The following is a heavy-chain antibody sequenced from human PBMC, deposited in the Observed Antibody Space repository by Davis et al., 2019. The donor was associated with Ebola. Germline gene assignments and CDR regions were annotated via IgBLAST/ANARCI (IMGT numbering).Heavy chain of an antibody. D-gene: IGHD2-8*01. J-gene: IGHJ6*04. V-gene: IGHV3-30*03. CDR3: ARDRWFVWGLGRYYYYGMDV. CDR2: ISYDGSNK. CDR1: GFTFSSYG. Sequence: PGGSLRLSCAASGFTFSSYGMHWVRQAPGKGLEWVAVISYDGSNKYYADSVKGRFTISRDNSKNTLYLQMNSLRAEDTAVYYCARDRWFVWGLGRYYYYGMDVWGKGTTVTVSS.